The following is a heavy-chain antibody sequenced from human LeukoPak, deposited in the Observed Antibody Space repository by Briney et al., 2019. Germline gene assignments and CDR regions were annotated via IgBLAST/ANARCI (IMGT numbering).Heavy chain of an antibody. J-gene: IGHJ4*02. V-gene: IGHV3-48*04. CDR2: ISSSSSTI. D-gene: IGHD1-26*01. CDR1: GFTFITYS. Sequence: PGGSRRLSWAPSGFTFITYSMNWVRQAPGKGLEWVSYISSSSSTIYYADSVKGRFTISRDNAKNSLYLQMNSLRAEDTAVYYCARGCGSLSLGYWGQGTLVAVSS. CDR3: ARGCGSLSLGY.